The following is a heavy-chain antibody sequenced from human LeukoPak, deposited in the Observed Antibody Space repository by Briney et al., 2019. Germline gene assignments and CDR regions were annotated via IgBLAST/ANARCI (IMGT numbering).Heavy chain of an antibody. V-gene: IGHV4-4*07. Sequence: SETLSLTCTVSGDSISSYYWSWIRQPAGKGLEWIGHLYTNGTTNCSPSLKSRLTMSVDRSKNQFSLNLRSVTAADTAVYYCAREDIVVVPAGIDPWGQGTLVTVSS. CDR2: LYTNGTT. CDR3: AREDIVVVPAGIDP. CDR1: GDSISSYY. D-gene: IGHD2-2*01. J-gene: IGHJ5*02.